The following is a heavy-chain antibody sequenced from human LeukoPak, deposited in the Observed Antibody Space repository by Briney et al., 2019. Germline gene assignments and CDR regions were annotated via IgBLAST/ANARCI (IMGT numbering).Heavy chain of an antibody. CDR1: GYSFTSYW. CDR2: IYPGASDT. V-gene: IGHV5-51*01. CDR3: ARHDGDGYNSRFDLDY. D-gene: IGHD5-24*01. Sequence: GESLKISCKGSGYSFTSYWIGWVRQMPGKGLEWMGIIYPGASDTRYSPSFQGQVTISADKSINTAYLQWSSLKASDTAIYYCARHDGDGYNSRFDLDYWGQGTLVTVSS. J-gene: IGHJ4*02.